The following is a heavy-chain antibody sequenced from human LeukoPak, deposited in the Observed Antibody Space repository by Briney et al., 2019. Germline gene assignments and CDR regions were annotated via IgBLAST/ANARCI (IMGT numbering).Heavy chain of an antibody. J-gene: IGHJ4*02. CDR3: AKSMAVAGIDY. V-gene: IGHV3-23*01. Sequence: GGSLRLSCAASGFTFSSYALSWVRQAPGKGLEWVSAISGSGGGTFYADSVKGRFTISRDNSKNTLYLQMNSLRAEDTAVYYCAKSMAVAGIDYWGQGTLVTVSS. D-gene: IGHD6-19*01. CDR2: ISGSGGGT. CDR1: GFTFSSYA.